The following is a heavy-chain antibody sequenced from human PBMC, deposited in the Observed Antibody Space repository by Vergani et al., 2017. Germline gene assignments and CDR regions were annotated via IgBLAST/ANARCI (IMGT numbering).Heavy chain of an antibody. CDR2: FNPNSGGT. CDR1: GYTFTGYY. J-gene: IGHJ4*02. Sequence: QVQLVQSGAEVKKPGASVKVSCKASGYTFTGYYMHWVRQAPGQGLEWMGWFNPNSGGTNYAQKFQGWVTMTRDTSISTAYMELSRLRSDDTAVYYCARADYYDSSGYYYYFDYWGQGTLVTVSS. CDR3: ARADYYDSSGYYYYFDY. D-gene: IGHD3-22*01. V-gene: IGHV1-2*04.